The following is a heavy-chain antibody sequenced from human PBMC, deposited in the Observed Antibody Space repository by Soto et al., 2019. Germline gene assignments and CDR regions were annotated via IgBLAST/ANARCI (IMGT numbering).Heavy chain of an antibody. D-gene: IGHD5-12*01. Sequence: QVHLMQSGAEVKSPGASVRVSCKASGYTFSSYGVSWVRQAPGQGLEFMGWISVYNGHTNYAQKFQGRVTMTTDTSTSTAYMELRSLRSDDTAVYFCATDGPSNSGNLYAFDIWGQGTMVTVSA. J-gene: IGHJ3*02. CDR3: ATDGPSNSGNLYAFDI. CDR1: GYTFSSYG. V-gene: IGHV1-18*01. CDR2: ISVYNGHT.